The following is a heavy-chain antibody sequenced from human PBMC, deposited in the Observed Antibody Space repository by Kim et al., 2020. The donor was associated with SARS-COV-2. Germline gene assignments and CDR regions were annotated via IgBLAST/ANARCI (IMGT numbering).Heavy chain of an antibody. Sequence: SETLSLTCAVSGGSISSANWWNWVRQPPGKGLEWIGEIYHSGSTNYNPSLKSRVTISVDKSNKQFSLKLSSVTAADTAVYYCARVPRGEYQLSRHVYQYYGMDLWGQGTTVTVSS. V-gene: IGHV4-4*02. CDR1: GGSISSANW. CDR2: IYHSGST. CDR3: ARVPRGEYQLSRHVYQYYGMDL. J-gene: IGHJ6*02. D-gene: IGHD2-2*01.